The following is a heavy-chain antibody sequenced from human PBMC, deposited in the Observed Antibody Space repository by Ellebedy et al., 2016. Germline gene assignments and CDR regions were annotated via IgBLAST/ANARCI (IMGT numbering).Heavy chain of an antibody. D-gene: IGHD6-19*01. V-gene: IGHV5-51*01. CDR1: GYSFTGYW. CDR2: IYPGDSDT. J-gene: IGHJ6*02. Sequence: GSLRLSXKGSGYSFTGYWIGRVRQMPGKGLEWMGIIYPGDSDTRYSPSFQGQVTISADKSISTAYLQWSSLKASDTAMYYCARRRYSCGWAYYYYGMDVWGQGTTVTVSS. CDR3: ARRRYSCGWAYYYYGMDV.